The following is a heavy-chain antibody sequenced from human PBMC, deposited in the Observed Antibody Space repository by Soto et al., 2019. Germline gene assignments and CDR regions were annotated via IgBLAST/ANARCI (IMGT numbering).Heavy chain of an antibody. Sequence: QVQLQESGPGLVKPSETLSLTCTVSGTSISIYSWSWIRQPAGKDVGWVGRIYTDGSTNYHPSLKSRVIMSRDTSKNQFSLILSSGNAADTAEYCCAREARGGYTGIFNYWGRGALVPVSS. CDR1: GTSISIYS. D-gene: IGHD1-26*01. J-gene: IGHJ4*02. CDR2: IYTDGST. CDR3: AREARGGYTGIFNY. V-gene: IGHV4-4*07.